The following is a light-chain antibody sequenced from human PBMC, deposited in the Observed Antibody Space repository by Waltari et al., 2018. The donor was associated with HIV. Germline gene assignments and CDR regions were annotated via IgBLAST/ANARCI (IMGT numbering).Light chain of an antibody. V-gene: IGKV1-5*03. Sequence: IQMTQFPSILSASVGDRVTITCRASQNLDSWLAWYQQRPGRAPKLLIYKASTLEDGIPARFSGSGSGTNFTLTINSLHPDDFATYFCQQYNSDFYTFGQGTRLDLK. CDR3: QQYNSDFYT. J-gene: IGKJ2*01. CDR2: KAS. CDR1: QNLDSW.